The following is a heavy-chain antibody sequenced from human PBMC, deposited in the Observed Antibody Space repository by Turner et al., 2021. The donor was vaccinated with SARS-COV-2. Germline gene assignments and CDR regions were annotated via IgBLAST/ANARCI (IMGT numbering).Heavy chain of an antibody. J-gene: IGHJ4*02. CDR2: MNPNSGNT. Sequence: QVQLVQSGAEVKKPGASVKVFCKASGYTFTNYDINWVRQATGQGLGWVGWMNPNSGNTDYAQKFQGRITMTRNTSISTAYMELSSLRSEDTAVYYCARGMFRFGGVIVRPFDYWGQGTLVTVSS. D-gene: IGHD3-16*02. CDR3: ARGMFRFGGVIVRPFDY. V-gene: IGHV1-8*01. CDR1: GYTFTNYD.